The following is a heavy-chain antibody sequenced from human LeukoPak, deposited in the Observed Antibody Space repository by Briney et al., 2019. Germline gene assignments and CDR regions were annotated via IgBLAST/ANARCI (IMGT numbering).Heavy chain of an antibody. Sequence: PSETLSLTCTVSGGSISSYYWSWIRQPAGKGLEWIGRIYTSGSTNYNPSLKSRVTISVDTSKNQFSLKLSSVTAADTAVYYCARARDTTSGSNWFDPWGQGTLVTVSS. V-gene: IGHV4-4*07. CDR3: ARARDTTSGSNWFDP. CDR2: IYTSGST. CDR1: GGSISSYY. J-gene: IGHJ5*02. D-gene: IGHD1-26*01.